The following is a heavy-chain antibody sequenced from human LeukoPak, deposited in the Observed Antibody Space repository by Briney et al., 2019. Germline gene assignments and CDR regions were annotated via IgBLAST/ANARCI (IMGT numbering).Heavy chain of an antibody. CDR2: INAGNGNT. CDR1: GGTFSSYA. CDR3: ARGAYSSGWPYYYYYYMDV. Sequence: VASVKVSCKASGGTFSSYAMHWVRQAPGQRLEWMGWINAGNGNTKYSQEFQGRVTITRDTSASTAYMELSRLRSDDTAVYYCARGAYSSGWPYYYYYYMDVWGKGTTVTISS. V-gene: IGHV1-3*01. J-gene: IGHJ6*03. D-gene: IGHD6-19*01.